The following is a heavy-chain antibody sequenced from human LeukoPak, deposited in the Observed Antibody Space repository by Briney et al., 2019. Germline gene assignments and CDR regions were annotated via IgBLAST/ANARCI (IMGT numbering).Heavy chain of an antibody. J-gene: IGHJ3*02. CDR1: GFTFSSYG. CDR3: ARDSDTMIVVVENAFDI. Sequence: PGGSLRLSCAASGFTFSSYGMHWVRQAPGKGLEWVAVIWYDGSNKYYADSVKGRFTISRDNSKNTLYLQMNSLRAEDTAVYYCARDSDTMIVVVENAFDIWGQGTMVTVSS. CDR2: IWYDGSNK. D-gene: IGHD3-22*01. V-gene: IGHV3-33*01.